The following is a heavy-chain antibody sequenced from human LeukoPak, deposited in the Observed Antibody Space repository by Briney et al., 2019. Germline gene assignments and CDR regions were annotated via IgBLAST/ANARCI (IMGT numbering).Heavy chain of an antibody. CDR2: IYYSGSN. J-gene: IGHJ3*02. CDR1: GGSMRSYY. Sequence: SETLSLTCNVSGGSMRSYYWSWIRQPPGKGLEWIGYIYYSGSNNYNPSLKSRVTISVDTSKNQFSLKLSSVTAADTAVYYCARSRHRGYYYDSSGYYQDDAFDIWGQGTMVTVSS. V-gene: IGHV4-59*12. D-gene: IGHD3-22*01. CDR3: ARSRHRGYYYDSSGYYQDDAFDI.